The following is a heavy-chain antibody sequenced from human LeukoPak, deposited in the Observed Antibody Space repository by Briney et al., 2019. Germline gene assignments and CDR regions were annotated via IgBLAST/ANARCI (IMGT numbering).Heavy chain of an antibody. V-gene: IGHV1-69*05. CDR2: IIPIFGTA. CDR1: GYTFTSYG. Sequence: GASVKVSCKASGYTFTSYGISWVRQAPGQGLEWMGGIIPIFGTANYAQKFQGRVTITTDESTSTAYMELSSLRSEDTAVYYCASSQGGIYYFDYWGQGTLVTVSS. D-gene: IGHD2/OR15-2a*01. CDR3: ASSQGGIYYFDY. J-gene: IGHJ4*02.